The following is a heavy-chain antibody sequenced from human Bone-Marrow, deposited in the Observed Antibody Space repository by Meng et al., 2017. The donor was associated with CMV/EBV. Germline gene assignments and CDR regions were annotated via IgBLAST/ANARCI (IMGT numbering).Heavy chain of an antibody. J-gene: IGHJ4*02. CDR2: IYHSGST. Sequence: SETLSLTCTVSGYSISSGYYWGWIRQPPGKGLEWIGSIYHSGSTYYNPSLKSRVTISVDTSKNQFSLKLSSVTAADTAVYYCARTIAAAGTGTFDYWGQGQLVNVSS. CDR3: ARTIAAAGTGTFDY. CDR1: GYSISSGYY. V-gene: IGHV4-38-2*02. D-gene: IGHD6-13*01.